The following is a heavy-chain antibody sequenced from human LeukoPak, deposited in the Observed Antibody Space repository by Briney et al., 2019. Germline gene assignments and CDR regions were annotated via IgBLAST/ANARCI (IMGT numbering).Heavy chain of an antibody. V-gene: IGHV1-18*01. CDR2: ISAYNGNT. CDR3: AREKEYYYDSSGYYPFDY. CDR1: GYTFTSYG. J-gene: IGHJ4*02. D-gene: IGHD3-22*01. Sequence: GASVKVSCKAFGYTFTSYGISWVRQAPGQGLEWMGWISAYNGNTNYAQKLQGRVTMTTDTSTSTAYMELRSLRSDDTAVYYCAREKEYYYDSSGYYPFDYWGQGTLVTVSS.